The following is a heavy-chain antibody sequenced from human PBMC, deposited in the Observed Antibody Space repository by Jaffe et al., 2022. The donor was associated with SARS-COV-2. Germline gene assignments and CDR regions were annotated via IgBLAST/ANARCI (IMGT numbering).Heavy chain of an antibody. D-gene: IGHD3-10*01. Sequence: QLQLQESGPGLVKPSETLSLTCTVSGGSISSSRSYWGWIRQPPGKGLEWIGTIHYSGNTYYNPSLKSRLTMSVDTSKNQLSLRLSSVTAADTAVYYCARVVRGVESPFYYCMDVWGTGTTVTVSS. CDR3: ARVVRGVESPFYYCMDV. CDR1: GGSISSSRSY. V-gene: IGHV4-39*01. CDR2: IHYSGNT. J-gene: IGHJ6*03.